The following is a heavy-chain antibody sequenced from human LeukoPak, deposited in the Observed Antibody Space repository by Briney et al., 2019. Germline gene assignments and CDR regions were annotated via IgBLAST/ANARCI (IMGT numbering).Heavy chain of an antibody. CDR3: ARHSVQWLGYWYFDL. D-gene: IGHD6-19*01. CDR1: GGSISSGSYY. Sequence: SETLSLTCTVSGGSISSGSYYWSWIRQPAGKGLEWIGRIYTSGSTNYNPSLKSRVTISVDTSKNQFSLKLSSVTAADTAVYYCARHSVQWLGYWYFDLWGRGTLVTVSS. CDR2: IYTSGST. J-gene: IGHJ2*01. V-gene: IGHV4-61*02.